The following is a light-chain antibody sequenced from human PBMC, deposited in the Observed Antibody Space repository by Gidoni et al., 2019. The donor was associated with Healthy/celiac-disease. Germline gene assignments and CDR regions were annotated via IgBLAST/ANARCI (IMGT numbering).Light chain of an antibody. Sequence: SYELTQPPSVSVSPGQTASITCSGDKLGDKSACWYQQKLVQSPVLVIYQDSKRPSGIPERFSGSNSGNTATLTISGTQAMDEADYYCQAWDSSTYVVFGGGTKLTVL. V-gene: IGLV3-1*01. J-gene: IGLJ2*01. CDR2: QDS. CDR1: KLGDKS. CDR3: QAWDSSTYVV.